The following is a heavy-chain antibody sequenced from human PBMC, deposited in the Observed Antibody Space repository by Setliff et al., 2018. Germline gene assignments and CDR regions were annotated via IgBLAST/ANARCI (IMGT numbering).Heavy chain of an antibody. J-gene: IGHJ6*02. V-gene: IGHV3-48*03. D-gene: IGHD2-15*01. Sequence: GSLRLSCAASGFTFRSYEMNWVRQAPGKGLEWISYITTSGSTIFYAESLKGRFTISRDNAKNSLSLQMNNLRAEDTALYYCVSNPPRYCTGGICFDNGMDVWGQGTTVTVSS. CDR3: VSNPPRYCTGGICFDNGMDV. CDR2: ITTSGSTI. CDR1: GFTFRSYE.